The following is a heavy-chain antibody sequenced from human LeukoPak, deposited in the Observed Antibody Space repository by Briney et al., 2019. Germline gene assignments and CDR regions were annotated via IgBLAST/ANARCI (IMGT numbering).Heavy chain of an antibody. CDR3: ASGGGIAFDI. D-gene: IGHD1-26*01. Sequence: SETLSLTCAVSGYSISSGYYWGWIRQPPGKGLEWIGSIYHSGSTYYNPSLKSRVTISVDTSKNQFSLKLSSVTAADTAVYYCASGGGIAFDIWGQGTMVTVSS. CDR2: IYHSGST. V-gene: IGHV4-38-2*01. J-gene: IGHJ3*02. CDR1: GYSISSGYY.